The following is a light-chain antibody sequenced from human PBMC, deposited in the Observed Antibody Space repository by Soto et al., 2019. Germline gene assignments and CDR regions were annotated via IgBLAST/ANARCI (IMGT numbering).Light chain of an antibody. CDR1: SSDVGGYNY. J-gene: IGLJ2*01. CDR3: SPYTSPSNVV. Sequence: QSALTQPASVSGSPGQSITISCTGTSSDVGGYNYVSWYQQHPGKAPKLMIYDVSNRPSGVSNRFSGSKSGNTASLTISGLQGEDGAVYYCSPYTSPSNVVFGGGTNLPVL. CDR2: DVS. V-gene: IGLV2-14*01.